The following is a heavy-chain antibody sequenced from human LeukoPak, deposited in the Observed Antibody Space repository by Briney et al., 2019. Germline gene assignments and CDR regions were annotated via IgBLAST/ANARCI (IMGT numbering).Heavy chain of an antibody. CDR2: INWSGETT. Sequence: GGSLRLPCVASGFVFDDYGMTWVRQAPGKGLEWVSSINWSGETTHYADSVKGRFTVARDNSKNTLYLQMNSLRAEDTAVYYCAKVAAVGLDYWGQGTLVTVSS. CDR3: AKVAAVGLDY. CDR1: GFVFDDYG. D-gene: IGHD6-19*01. V-gene: IGHV3-20*04. J-gene: IGHJ4*02.